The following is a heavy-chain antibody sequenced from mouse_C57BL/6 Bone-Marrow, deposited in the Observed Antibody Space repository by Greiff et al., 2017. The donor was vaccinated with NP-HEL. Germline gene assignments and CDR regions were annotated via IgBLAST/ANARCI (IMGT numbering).Heavy chain of an antibody. D-gene: IGHD1-1*01. Sequence: QVQLQQSGAELVRPGASVKLSCKASGYTFTDYYINWVKQRPGQGLEWIARIYPGSGNTYYNEKFKGKATLTAETSSSTAYMQLSSLTSEDSAVYFCARGIYCSGSSFHWYYDGWGTGATVTVS. CDR2: IYPGSGNT. V-gene: IGHV1-76*01. CDR3: ARGIYCSGSSFHWYYDG. CDR1: GYTFTDYY. J-gene: IGHJ1*03.